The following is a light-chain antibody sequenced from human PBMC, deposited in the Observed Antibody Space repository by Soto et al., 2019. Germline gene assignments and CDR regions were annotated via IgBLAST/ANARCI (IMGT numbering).Light chain of an antibody. CDR3: QQRKSSPRT. V-gene: IGKV3-15*01. CDR1: QSVGIN. CDR2: ATA. Sequence: EMGMTQSPATLSVSLGERATLSCRASQSVGINLDWYQQKPGQAPSLLIYATAKWASGIPARFSGSGSGTDFTLTISSLEPEDFAVYYCQQRKSSPRTFGQRSMVDVK. J-gene: IGKJ1*01.